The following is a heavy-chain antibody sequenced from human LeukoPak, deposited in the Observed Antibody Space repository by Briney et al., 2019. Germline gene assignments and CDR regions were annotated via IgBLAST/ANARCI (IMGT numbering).Heavy chain of an antibody. Sequence: SETLSLTCAVYGGSFSGYYWSWIRQPPGKGLEWIGEINHSGSTNYNPSLKSRVTISVDTSKNQFSLKLSSVTAADTAVYYCARHYSYGYYYYYYGMDVWGQGTTVTVSS. D-gene: IGHD5-18*01. CDR3: ARHYSYGYYYYYYGMDV. V-gene: IGHV4-34*01. J-gene: IGHJ6*02. CDR2: INHSGST. CDR1: GGSFSGYY.